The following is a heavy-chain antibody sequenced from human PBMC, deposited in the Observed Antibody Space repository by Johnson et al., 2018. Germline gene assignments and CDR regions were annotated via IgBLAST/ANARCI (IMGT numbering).Heavy chain of an antibody. Sequence: QVQLVQSGGGVVQPGRSLRLSCAASGFTFSSYGMHWVRQAPGKGLEWVAVIWYDGSNKYYADSVKGRFTISRENSQNTLYLQMNSRRAEDSAVYYWASSSYGSGSYYNSLDAFDIWGQGTMVTVSS. V-gene: IGHV3-33*01. CDR1: GFTFSSYG. CDR2: IWYDGSNK. D-gene: IGHD3-10*01. J-gene: IGHJ3*02. CDR3: ASSSYGSGSYYNSLDAFDI.